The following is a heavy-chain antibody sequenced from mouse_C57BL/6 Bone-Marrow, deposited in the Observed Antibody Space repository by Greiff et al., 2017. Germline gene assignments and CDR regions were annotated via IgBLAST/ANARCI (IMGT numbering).Heavy chain of an antibody. V-gene: IGHV5-15*01. Sequence: EVMLVESGGGLVQPGGSLKLSCAASGFTFSDYGMAWVRQAPRKGPEWVAFISNLAYSIYYADTVTGRFTISRENAKNTLYLEMSSLRSEDTAMYYCARSNWDYFDYWGQGTTLTVSS. CDR1: GFTFSDYG. CDR3: ARSNWDYFDY. J-gene: IGHJ2*01. CDR2: ISNLAYSI. D-gene: IGHD4-1*01.